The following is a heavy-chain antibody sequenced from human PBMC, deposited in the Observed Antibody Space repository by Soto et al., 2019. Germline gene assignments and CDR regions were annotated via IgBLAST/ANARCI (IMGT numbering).Heavy chain of an antibody. Sequence: LRRTLSLTCAVSSGSINSSNWCRWVRQPPGKGLEWIGEIYHSGSTNYNPSLKSRVTISVDKSKNQFSLKLSSVTAADTAVYYCARDRTTVTPDYYYYYMDVWGKGTTVTVSS. CDR1: SGSINSSNW. CDR2: IYHSGST. V-gene: IGHV4-4*02. J-gene: IGHJ6*03. CDR3: ARDRTTVTPDYYYYYMDV. D-gene: IGHD4-17*01.